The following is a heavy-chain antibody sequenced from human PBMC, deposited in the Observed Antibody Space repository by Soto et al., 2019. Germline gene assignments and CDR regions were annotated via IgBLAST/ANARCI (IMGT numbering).Heavy chain of an antibody. CDR3: ARYPLFIAAAGPWFDP. CDR2: IYYSGST. Sequence: SETLSLTCTVSGGSMISYYWGWIRQPPGKGLEWIGSIYYSGSTYYNPSLKSRVTISVDTSKNQFSLKLSSVTAADTAVYYCARYPLFIAAAGPWFDPWGQGTLVTVSS. V-gene: IGHV4-39*01. D-gene: IGHD6-13*01. CDR1: GGSMISYY. J-gene: IGHJ5*02.